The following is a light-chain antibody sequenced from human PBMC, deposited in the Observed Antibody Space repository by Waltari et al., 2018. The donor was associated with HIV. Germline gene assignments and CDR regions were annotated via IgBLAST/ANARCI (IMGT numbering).Light chain of an antibody. CDR2: DTS. V-gene: IGLV7-46*01. CDR1: GGPVTSGHS. CDR3: LLSYSGARPVV. J-gene: IGLJ2*01. Sequence: QAVVTQEPSLTVSPGGTVTLTSSSRGGPVTSGHSPYWFQQKPGQAPRTLIYDTSSRPSGTPTRFSGSRLGGKAALTLSGAQPEDEAEYYCLLSYSGARPVVFGGGTKLTVL.